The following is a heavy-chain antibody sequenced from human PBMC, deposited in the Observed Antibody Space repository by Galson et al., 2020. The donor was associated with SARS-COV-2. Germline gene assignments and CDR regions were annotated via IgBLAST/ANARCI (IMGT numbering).Heavy chain of an antibody. V-gene: IGHV3-9*01. CDR1: GFTFDDYA. J-gene: IGHJ4*02. D-gene: IGHD4-17*01. Sequence: SLKISCAASGFTFDDYAMHWVRQAPGKGLEWVSGISWNSGSIGYADSVKGRFTISRDNAKNSLYLQMNSLRAEDTALYYCAKMDDYGDYGVDYWGQGTLVTVSS. CDR3: AKMDDYGDYGVDY. CDR2: ISWNSGSI.